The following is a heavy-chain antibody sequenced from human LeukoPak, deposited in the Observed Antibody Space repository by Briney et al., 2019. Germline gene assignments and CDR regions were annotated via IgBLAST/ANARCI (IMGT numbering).Heavy chain of an antibody. CDR1: GFTFSSYS. D-gene: IGHD6-19*01. V-gene: IGHV3-21*01. Sequence: GGSLRLSCVASGFTFSSYSMNWVRQAPGKGLEWVSSISSGSSYIYYADSVKGRFTVSRDNAKNSLYLQMNSLRAEDTAVYYCAREPIAVAGTCDYWGQGTLVTVSS. CDR2: ISSGSSYI. J-gene: IGHJ4*02. CDR3: AREPIAVAGTCDY.